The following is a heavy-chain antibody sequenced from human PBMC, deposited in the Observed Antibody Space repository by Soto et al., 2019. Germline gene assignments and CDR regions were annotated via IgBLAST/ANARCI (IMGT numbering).Heavy chain of an antibody. Sequence: GASVKVSCKASGYTFSNFGISWVRQAPGEGLEWMGWISPNSEKTKIAQRFQGRVTMTTDISTSTSYLELSSLTSEDTAVYYCARDGGPTVTTYWYWGQGTLVTVSS. CDR2: ISPNSEKT. V-gene: IGHV1-18*01. CDR3: ARDGGPTVTTYWY. CDR1: GYTFSNFG. J-gene: IGHJ4*02. D-gene: IGHD4-17*01.